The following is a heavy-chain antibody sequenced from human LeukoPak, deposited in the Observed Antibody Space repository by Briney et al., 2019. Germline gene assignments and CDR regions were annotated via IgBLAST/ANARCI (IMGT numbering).Heavy chain of an antibody. CDR1: GFTFSSYG. CDR3: AKAQWLRSVDYFDY. Sequence: PGGSLRLSCAASGFTFSSYGMHWVRQAPGKGLEWVAVISYDGSNKYYADSVKGRFTISRDNSKNTLYLQMNSLRAEDTDVYYCAKAQWLRSVDYFDYWGQGTLVTVSS. V-gene: IGHV3-30*18. D-gene: IGHD5-12*01. CDR2: ISYDGSNK. J-gene: IGHJ4*02.